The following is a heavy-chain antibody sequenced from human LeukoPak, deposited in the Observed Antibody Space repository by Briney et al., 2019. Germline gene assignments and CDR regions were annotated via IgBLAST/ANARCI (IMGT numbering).Heavy chain of an antibody. CDR1: GGSFSGYY. CDR3: ARLVRGQWLVLDY. J-gene: IGHJ4*02. D-gene: IGHD6-19*01. Sequence: PSETLSLTCAVYGGSFSGYYWSWIRQPPGKGLEWIGEINHSGSTNYNPSLKSRITISVDMSKNQFSLKLRSVTAADTAVYYCARLVRGQWLVLDYWGQGTLVTGSS. V-gene: IGHV4-34*01. CDR2: INHSGST.